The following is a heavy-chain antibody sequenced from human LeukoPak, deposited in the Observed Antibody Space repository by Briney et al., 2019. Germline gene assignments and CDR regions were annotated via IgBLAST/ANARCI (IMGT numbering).Heavy chain of an antibody. V-gene: IGHV1-69*05. CDR2: IIPKFGSA. CDR3: ARDNFAPSGVKYFQL. D-gene: IGHD3-16*02. J-gene: IGHJ1*01. Sequence: GASVKVSCNASRGTLSPYGIGWVRQAPGQGLEWMGGIIPKFGSANYAQKSQDRLTLTTDESTSTAYMELSNLRSEDTAVYFCARDNFAPSGVKYFQLWGPGTLVTVSS. CDR1: RGTLSPYG.